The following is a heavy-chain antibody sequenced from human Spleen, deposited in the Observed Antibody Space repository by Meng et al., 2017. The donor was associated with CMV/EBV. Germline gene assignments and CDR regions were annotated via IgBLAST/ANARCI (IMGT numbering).Heavy chain of an antibody. CDR1: GFTFDEYV. CDR2: ISSSSSTI. CDR3: ARGGVRLRIQLNSPLDY. V-gene: IGHV3-48*04. J-gene: IGHJ4*02. Sequence: GESLKISCAASGFTFDEYVMGWVRQVPGKGLEWVSYISSSSSTIYYADSVKGRFTISRDNAKNSLYLQMNSLRAEDTAVYYCARGGVRLRIQLNSPLDYWGQGTLVTVSS. D-gene: IGHD5-18*01.